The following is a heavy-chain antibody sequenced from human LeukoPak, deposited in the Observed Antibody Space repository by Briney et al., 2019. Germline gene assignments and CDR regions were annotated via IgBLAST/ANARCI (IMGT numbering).Heavy chain of an antibody. CDR2: ISGSGGST. J-gene: IGHJ1*01. D-gene: IGHD6-13*01. CDR1: GFTFSSYG. CDR3: AKRVAAAGTAGKYFQH. V-gene: IGHV3-23*01. Sequence: PGGSLRLSCAASGFTFSSYGMSWVRQAPGKGLEWVSAISGSGGSTYYADSVKGRFTIPRDNSKNTLYLQMNSLRAEDTAVYYCAKRVAAAGTAGKYFQHWGQGTLVTVSS.